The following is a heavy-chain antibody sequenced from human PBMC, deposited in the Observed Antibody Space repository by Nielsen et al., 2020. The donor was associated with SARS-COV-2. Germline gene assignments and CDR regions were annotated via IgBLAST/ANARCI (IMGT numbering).Heavy chain of an antibody. CDR3: AKDLLEDWFDP. J-gene: IGHJ5*02. CDR2: IYSGGSST. Sequence: GGSLRLSCAASGFIFSSYAMSWVRQAPGKGLEWVSVIYSGGSSTYYADSVKGRFTISRDNSKNTLYMQMNSLRAEDTAIYYCAKDLLEDWFDPWGQGTLVTVSS. V-gene: IGHV3-23*03. CDR1: GFIFSSYA. D-gene: IGHD3-3*01.